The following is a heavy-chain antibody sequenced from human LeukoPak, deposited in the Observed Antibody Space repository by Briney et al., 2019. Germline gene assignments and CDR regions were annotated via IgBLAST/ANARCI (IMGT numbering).Heavy chain of an antibody. CDR1: GYTFTGYY. CDR2: INPNSGGT. D-gene: IGHD2-15*01. J-gene: IGHJ1*01. Sequence: ASVKVSCKASGYTFTGYYMHWVRQAPGQGLEWMGRINPNSGGTNYAQKFQGRVTMTRDTSISTAYMGLSRLRSDDTAVYYCARDLYCSGGSCYHGAEYFQHWGQGTLVTVSS. V-gene: IGHV1-2*06. CDR3: ARDLYCSGGSCYHGAEYFQH.